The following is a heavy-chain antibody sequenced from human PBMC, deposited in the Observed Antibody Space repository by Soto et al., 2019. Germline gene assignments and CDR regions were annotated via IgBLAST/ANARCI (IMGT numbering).Heavy chain of an antibody. D-gene: IGHD6-13*01. J-gene: IGHJ5*02. CDR2: INPSGGST. V-gene: IGHV1-46*01. CDR3: AGGRHAEAAGTRGCFDP. Sequence: ASVKVSCRASGYTFTSYYMHWVRQAPGQGLEWMGIINPSGGSTSYAQKFQGRVTMTRDTSTSTVYMELSSLRSEDTAVYYCAGGRHAEAAGTRGCFDPWGQGTLVTVCS. CDR1: GYTFTSYY.